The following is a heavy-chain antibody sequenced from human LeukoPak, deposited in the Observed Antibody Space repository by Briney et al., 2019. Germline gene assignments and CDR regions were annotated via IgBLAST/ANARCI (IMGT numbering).Heavy chain of an antibody. CDR3: ARERREFFDY. D-gene: IGHD3-10*01. Sequence: GASVKVSCKASGYTFTDYYVHWVRQAPGQGLEWMGWINPNSGGTKYAQNFQGRVTMTRDTSISTAYMELSRLRSDDTAVYYCARERREFFDYWGQRTMAADSS. V-gene: IGHV1-2*02. J-gene: IGHJ4*02. CDR2: INPNSGGT. CDR1: GYTFTDYY.